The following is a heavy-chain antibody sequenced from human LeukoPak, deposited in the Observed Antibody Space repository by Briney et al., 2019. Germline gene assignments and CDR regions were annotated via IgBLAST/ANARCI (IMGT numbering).Heavy chain of an antibody. CDR3: ARDVGAYYYDSSGYWTFDY. Sequence: ASVKVSCKASGYTFTGYYMHWVRQAPGQGLEWMGWINPNSGGTNYAQKFQGRVTMTRDTSISTAYMELSRLRSDDTAVYYCARDVGAYYYDSSGYWTFDYWGQGTLVTVSS. J-gene: IGHJ4*02. CDR1: GYTFTGYY. V-gene: IGHV1-2*02. CDR2: INPNSGGT. D-gene: IGHD3-22*01.